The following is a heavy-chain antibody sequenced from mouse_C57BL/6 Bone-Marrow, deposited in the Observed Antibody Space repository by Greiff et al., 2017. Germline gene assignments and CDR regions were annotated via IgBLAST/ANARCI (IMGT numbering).Heavy chain of an antibody. Sequence: VQLKQSGGDLVKPGGSLKLSCAASGFTFSSYGMSWVRQTPDKRLEWVATISSGGSYTYYPDSVKGRFTISRDNAKNTPYLQMSSLKSEDTAMYYCARHAIYYDYDRYFGVWGKGTTVTVSS. CDR2: ISSGGSYT. CDR3: ARHAIYYDYDRYFGV. V-gene: IGHV5-6*01. J-gene: IGHJ1*03. D-gene: IGHD2-4*01. CDR1: GFTFSSYG.